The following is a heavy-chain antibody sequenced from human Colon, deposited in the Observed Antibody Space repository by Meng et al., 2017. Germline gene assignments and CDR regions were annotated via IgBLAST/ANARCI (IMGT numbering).Heavy chain of an antibody. J-gene: IGHJ4*02. CDR3: TVTRRILMVRWDYYFHY. D-gene: IGHD3-10*01. V-gene: IGHV5-51*01. CDR2: IYPGDSDT. CDR1: GYNFTNYW. Sequence: GGSLRLSCKASGYNFTNYWIGWVRQMPGKGLEWMGIIYPGDSDTRYSPSFQGQVTIPADKSIPPAYLQWSSLKASDTAMYYCTVTRRILMVRWDYYFHYWGQGTLVTVSS.